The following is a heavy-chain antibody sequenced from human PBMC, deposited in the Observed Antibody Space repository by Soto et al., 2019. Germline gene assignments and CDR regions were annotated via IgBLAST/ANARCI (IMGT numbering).Heavy chain of an antibody. V-gene: IGHV3-53*01. Sequence: EVQLVESGGGLIQPGGSLRLSCAVSGFTVSNNYMSWVRQAPGKGLEGVSVIYSGGYTAYGDSVKGRFTISRDNSKNKLYLQRKSRGADAPAVYYGATQRGGGGYWGQGTLVTVSS. CDR3: ATQRGGGGY. J-gene: IGHJ4*02. CDR2: IYSGGYT. CDR1: GFTVSNNY. D-gene: IGHD6-25*01.